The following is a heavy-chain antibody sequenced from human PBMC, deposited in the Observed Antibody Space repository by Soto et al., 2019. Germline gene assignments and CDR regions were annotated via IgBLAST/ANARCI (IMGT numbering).Heavy chain of an antibody. Sequence: GGSLRLSCAASGFTFSSYSMNWVRQAPGKGPEWVSSISSSSSYIYYADSVKGRFTISRDNAKNSLYLQMNSLRAEDTAVYYCARVSTAYYYGMDVWGQGTTVTVSS. CDR1: GFTFSSYS. V-gene: IGHV3-21*01. CDR2: ISSSSSYI. J-gene: IGHJ6*02. CDR3: ARVSTAYYYGMDV.